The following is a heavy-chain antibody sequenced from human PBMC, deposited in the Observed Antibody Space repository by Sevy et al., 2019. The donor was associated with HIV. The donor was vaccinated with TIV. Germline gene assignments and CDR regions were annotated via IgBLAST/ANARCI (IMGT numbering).Heavy chain of an antibody. D-gene: IGHD3-10*01. V-gene: IGHV1-24*01. CDR1: GYTLTELS. CDR3: ATERRVQYYYGSGKDYYYGMDV. J-gene: IGHJ6*02. CDR2: FDPEDGET. Sequence: ASVKVSCKVSGYTLTELSMHWVRQAPGKGLEWMGGFDPEDGETIYAQKFQGRVTMTEDTSTDTAYMELSSLRSEDTAVYYCATERRVQYYYGSGKDYYYGMDVCGQGTTVTVSS.